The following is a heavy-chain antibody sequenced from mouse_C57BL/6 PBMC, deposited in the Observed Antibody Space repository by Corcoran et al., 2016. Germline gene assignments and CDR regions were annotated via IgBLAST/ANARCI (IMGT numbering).Heavy chain of an antibody. V-gene: IGHV1-26*01. D-gene: IGHD1-3*01. CDR3: ARREGSSYYFDY. J-gene: IGHJ2*01. CDR1: GYTFTDYY. CDR2: INPNNGGT. Sequence: EVQLQQSGPELVKPGASVKISCKASGYTFTDYYMNWVKQSHGKSLEWIGDINPNNGGTSYNQKFKGKATLTVDKSSSTAYMALRSLTSEDSAVYYCARREGSSYYFDYWGQGTTLTVSS.